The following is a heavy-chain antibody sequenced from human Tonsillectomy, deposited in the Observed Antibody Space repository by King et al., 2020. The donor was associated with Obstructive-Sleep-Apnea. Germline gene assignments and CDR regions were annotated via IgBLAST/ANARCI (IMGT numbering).Heavy chain of an antibody. CDR1: GFTFSNFE. CDR3: ARDFAY. J-gene: IGHJ4*02. V-gene: IGHV3-30*14. CDR2: VSTDGRGQ. Sequence: HVQLVESGGDVVRPGTSLTLSCIASGFTFSNFEIHWVREAPGKGLEWVTLVSTDGRGQYYADSVKGRFTISRDNSKNTVYLQMNNLRPDDTAMYYCARDFAYWGQGTLVTVSP.